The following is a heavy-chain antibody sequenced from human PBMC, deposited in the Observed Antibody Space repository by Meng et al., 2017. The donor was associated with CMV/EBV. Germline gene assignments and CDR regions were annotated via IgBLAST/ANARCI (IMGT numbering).Heavy chain of an antibody. J-gene: IGHJ4*02. Sequence: GSLRLSCAVYGGSFSGYYWSWIRQPPGKGLEWIGEINHSGSTNYNPSLKSRVTISVDTSKNQFSLKLSSVTAADTAVYYCAGDVLGYCSGGSCYGLDYWGQGTLVTVSS. D-gene: IGHD2-15*01. V-gene: IGHV4-34*01. CDR2: INHSGST. CDR1: GGSFSGYY. CDR3: AGDVLGYCSGGSCYGLDY.